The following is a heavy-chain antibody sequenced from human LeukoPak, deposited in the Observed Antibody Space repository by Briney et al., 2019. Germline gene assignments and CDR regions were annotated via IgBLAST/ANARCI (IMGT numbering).Heavy chain of an antibody. J-gene: IGHJ4*01. D-gene: IGHD2-15*01. CDR2: ISYDGTNK. V-gene: IGHV3-30*18. CDR3: AKDSSPYCSGGSCSHIDY. CDR1: GFTFSNYG. Sequence: GGSLRLSCAASGFTFSNYGMHWGRQAPGKGLQWVAVISYDGTNKYYADSVKGRFTVSRDNAKNRLYLQMNSLRAEDTAIYYCAKDSSPYCSGGSCSHIDYWGQGSLLTVSS.